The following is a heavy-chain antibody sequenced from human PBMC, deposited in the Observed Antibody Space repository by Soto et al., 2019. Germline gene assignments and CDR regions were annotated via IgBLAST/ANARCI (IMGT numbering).Heavy chain of an antibody. CDR1: GFTFSSYA. D-gene: IGHD1-1*01. J-gene: IGHJ6*02. Sequence: VQLVESGGGVVQPGRSLRLSCAASGFTFSSYAMHWVRQAPGKGLEWVAVISYDGSNKYYADSVKGRFTISRDNSKNTLYLQMNSLRAEDTAVYYCAREMDDNYYYGMDVWGQGTTVTVSS. V-gene: IGHV3-30-3*01. CDR2: ISYDGSNK. CDR3: AREMDDNYYYGMDV.